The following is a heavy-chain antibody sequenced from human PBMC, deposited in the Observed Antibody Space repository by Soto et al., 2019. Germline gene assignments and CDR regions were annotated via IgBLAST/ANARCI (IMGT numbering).Heavy chain of an antibody. CDR2: ASPDGTST. CDR1: GFTFSSFW. J-gene: IGHJ5*02. V-gene: IGHV3-74*01. D-gene: IGHD4-17*01. Sequence: EVQLVESGGGLVQPGGSLRLSCAASGFTFSSFWMHWVRQAPGKGLEWVSRASPDGTSTSYADSVKGRFTISRDNAKNTLFMQMTSLRAEDTSVYYCTRHGSGDYFLFDPWGQGTLVTVSS. CDR3: TRHGSGDYFLFDP.